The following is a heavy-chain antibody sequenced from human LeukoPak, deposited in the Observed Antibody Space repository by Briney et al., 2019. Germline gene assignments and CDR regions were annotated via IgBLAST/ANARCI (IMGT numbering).Heavy chain of an antibody. Sequence: GGSLRLSCAASGFTVSSNYMTWVRQAPGKGLEWVSVIYSGGSTYYADSVKGRFTISRDNSKNTLSLQMDSLRAEDTAVYYCARNSGYDLPFDYWGQGTLVTVSS. J-gene: IGHJ4*02. CDR2: IYSGGST. CDR1: GFTVSSNY. CDR3: ARNSGYDLPFDY. V-gene: IGHV3-53*01. D-gene: IGHD5-12*01.